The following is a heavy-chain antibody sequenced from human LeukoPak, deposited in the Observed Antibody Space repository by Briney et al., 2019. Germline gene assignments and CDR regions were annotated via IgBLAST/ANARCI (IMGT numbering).Heavy chain of an antibody. Sequence: SETLSLTCTVSGGSISNYYWSWIRRPTGEGMEWIGYIYDNGNTNYNPSLKSRVPISVDTSKNQFSLKPSSVTAADTAVYYCARGGGGFGYTSGWYFDNWGQGTLVTVSS. CDR3: ARGGGGFGYTSGWYFDN. CDR1: GGSISNYY. J-gene: IGHJ4*02. V-gene: IGHV4-59*12. CDR2: IYDNGNT. D-gene: IGHD6-19*01.